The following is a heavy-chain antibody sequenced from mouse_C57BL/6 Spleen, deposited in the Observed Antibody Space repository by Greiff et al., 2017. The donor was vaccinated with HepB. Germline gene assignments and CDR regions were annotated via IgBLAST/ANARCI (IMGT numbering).Heavy chain of an antibody. CDR3: ARSRVYYYGSSLYWYFDV. Sequence: EVKLQESGGGLVQPGGSLKLSCAASGIDFSRYWMSWVRRAPGKGLEWIGEINPDSSTINYAPSLKDKFIISRDNAKNTLYLQMSKVRSEDTALYYCARSRVYYYGSSLYWYFDVWGTGTTVTVSS. V-gene: IGHV4-1*01. CDR1: GIDFSRYW. CDR2: INPDSSTI. D-gene: IGHD1-1*01. J-gene: IGHJ1*03.